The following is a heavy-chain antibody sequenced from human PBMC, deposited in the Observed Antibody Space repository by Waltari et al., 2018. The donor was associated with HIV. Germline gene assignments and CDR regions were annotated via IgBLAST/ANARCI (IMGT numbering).Heavy chain of an antibody. CDR2: IYCSGST. J-gene: IGHJ4*02. Sequence: QVPLQESGPALVKPSETLSLTRNASGGAISSYYWSWVRQPPGKGLEWIGYIYCSGSTNYSPSPKSRVTISVDTSKHQFSLKLSSVTAADTAVYYCAIKVGGVHYWGQGTLVTVSS. CDR1: GGAISSYY. D-gene: IGHD3-16*01. CDR3: AIKVGGVHY. V-gene: IGHV4-59*01.